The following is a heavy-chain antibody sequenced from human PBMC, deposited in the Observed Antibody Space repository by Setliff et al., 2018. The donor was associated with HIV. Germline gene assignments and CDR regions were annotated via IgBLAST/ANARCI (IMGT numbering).Heavy chain of an antibody. CDR3: ARDRLPSTVDMLGAFDR. Sequence: TLSLTCTVSRGSISRYYWSWIRQPPGKGLEWIGYIYYTGTTKYNPSLKSRVTMSVDTSKNQLSLKLSSLTAADTAVYYCARDRLPSTVDMLGAFDRWCQGTMVTVSS. D-gene: IGHD4-17*01. V-gene: IGHV4-59*01. J-gene: IGHJ3*02. CDR1: RGSISRYY. CDR2: IYYTGTT.